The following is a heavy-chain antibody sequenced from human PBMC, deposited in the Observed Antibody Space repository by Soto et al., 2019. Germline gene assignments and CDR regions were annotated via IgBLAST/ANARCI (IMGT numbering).Heavy chain of an antibody. V-gene: IGHV4-31*03. CDR1: GGSIYTGGFY. CDR2: IYYTGST. Sequence: PSETLSLTCTVSGGSIYTGGFYCIWIRQLPGKGLEWLGYIYYTGSTQYTPSLKSRLTISTDTSDNQFSLRLTSVTAADTAVYYCATSLVTSRTRVDYWGQGTLVTVSS. D-gene: IGHD1-26*01. CDR3: ATSLVTSRTRVDY. J-gene: IGHJ4*02.